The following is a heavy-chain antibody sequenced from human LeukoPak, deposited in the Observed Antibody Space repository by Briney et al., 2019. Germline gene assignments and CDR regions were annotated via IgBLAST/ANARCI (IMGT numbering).Heavy chain of an antibody. J-gene: IGHJ5*02. CDR1: GGSISSGSYY. Sequence: SQTLSLTCTVSGGSISSGSYYWSWIRQPAGKGLEWIGRIYTSGSTNYNPSLKSRVTISVDTSKNQFSLKLSSVTAADTAVYYCARHVSDCSAGSCYSYFDPWGQGTLVTVSS. D-gene: IGHD2-15*01. CDR3: ARHVSDCSAGSCYSYFDP. V-gene: IGHV4-61*02. CDR2: IYTSGST.